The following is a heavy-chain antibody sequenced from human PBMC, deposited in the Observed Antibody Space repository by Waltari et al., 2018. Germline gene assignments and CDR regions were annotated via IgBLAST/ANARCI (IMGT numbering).Heavy chain of an antibody. D-gene: IGHD2-2*01. J-gene: IGHJ4*02. CDR2: ISDDGSRI. CDR1: GFTFGIFW. Sequence: VQLVESGGGLVQPGESLRLSCSASGFTFGIFWMPWVRQVSGKGLVWVSSISDDGSRIGYADSVKGRFTISRDNAKNTLYLQMNRLRGDDTAVYYCVRGFSTSPSSYWGQGALVTVSS. CDR3: VRGFSTSPSSY. V-gene: IGHV3-74*01.